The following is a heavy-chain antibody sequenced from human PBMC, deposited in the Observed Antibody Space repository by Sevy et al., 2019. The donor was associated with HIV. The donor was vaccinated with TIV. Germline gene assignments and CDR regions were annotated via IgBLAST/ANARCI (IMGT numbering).Heavy chain of an antibody. V-gene: IGHV3-53*01. CDR3: ARDAIWIDGRVGRYYYGMDV. Sequence: GGSLRLSCAASGFTVSSNYMSWVRQAPGKGLEWVSVIYSGGSTYYADSVKGRFTISRDNSENTLYLQMNSLRAEDTAVYYCARDAIWIDGRVGRYYYGMDVWGQGTTVTVSS. CDR1: GFTVSSNY. CDR2: IYSGGST. D-gene: IGHD1-1*01. J-gene: IGHJ6*02.